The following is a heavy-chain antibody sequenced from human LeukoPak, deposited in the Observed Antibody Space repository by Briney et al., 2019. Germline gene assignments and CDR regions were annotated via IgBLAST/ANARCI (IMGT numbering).Heavy chain of an antibody. J-gene: IGHJ4*02. CDR2: IYYSGST. CDR3: ARVFGSGYPLYYFDY. Sequence: PSETLSLTCTVSGGSISSYYWSWIRQPPGKGLEWIGYIYYSGSTNYNPSLKSRVTISVDTSKNQFSLKLSSVTAADTAVYYCARVFGSGYPLYYFDYWGQGTLVTVSS. D-gene: IGHD3-22*01. CDR1: GGSISSYY. V-gene: IGHV4-59*01.